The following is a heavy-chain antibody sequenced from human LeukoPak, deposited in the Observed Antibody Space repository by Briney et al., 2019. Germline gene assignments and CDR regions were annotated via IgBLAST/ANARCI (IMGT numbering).Heavy chain of an antibody. D-gene: IGHD3-10*01. CDR1: GYTFTSYA. CDR2: INAGNGNT. CDR3: ARSRTREGVLWFGESLGQYYFDY. V-gene: IGHV1-3*01. J-gene: IGHJ4*02. Sequence: ASVKVSCKASGYTFTSYAMHWVRQAPGQRLEWMGWINAGNGNTKYSQKFQGRVTITRDTSASTAYMELSSLRSEDTAVYYCARSRTREGVLWFGESLGQYYFDYWGQGTLVTVSS.